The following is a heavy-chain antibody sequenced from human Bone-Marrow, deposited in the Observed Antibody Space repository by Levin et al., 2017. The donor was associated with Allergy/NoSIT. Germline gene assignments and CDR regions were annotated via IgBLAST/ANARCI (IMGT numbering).Heavy chain of an antibody. J-gene: IGHJ4*02. V-gene: IGHV3-15*05. CDR1: GFSFSKPW. CDR2: IKRKSDGETT. CDR3: SADTEESGTYSCDY. D-gene: IGHD3-3*01. Sequence: GESLKISCRGSGFSFSKPWMTWVRQAPGKGLQCVARIKRKSDGETTDYAAPVKGRFTISRDDSRNTVYLQMNSLTLEDTAMYYCSADTEESGTYSCDYWGQGALVTVSS.